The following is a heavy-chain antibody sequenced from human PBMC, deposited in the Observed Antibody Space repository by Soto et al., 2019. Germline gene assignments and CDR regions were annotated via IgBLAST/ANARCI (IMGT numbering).Heavy chain of an antibody. J-gene: IGHJ6*01. D-gene: IGHD3-3*01. CDR1: GFTFSSYG. CDR2: ISYDGSNK. CDR3: AKGGTFGVRYGMDV. Sequence: QVQLVESGGGVVQPGRSLRLSCAASGFTFSSYGMHWVRQAPGKGLEWVAVISYDGSNKYYADSVKGRFTISRDNSKNTLYLQMNSLRAEDTAVYYCAKGGTFGVRYGMDVW. V-gene: IGHV3-30*18.